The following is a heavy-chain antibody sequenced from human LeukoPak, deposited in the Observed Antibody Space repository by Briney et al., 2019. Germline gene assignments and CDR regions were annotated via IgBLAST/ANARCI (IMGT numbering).Heavy chain of an antibody. CDR2: IYYSGSP. CDR1: GGSISSYY. D-gene: IGHD6-19*01. Sequence: PSETLSLTCTVSGGSISSYYWSWIWQPPGKGLEWIGYIYYSGSPNYNPSLKSRVTISVDASKNQFSLKLRSVTAADTAVYYCARVVGGSGWNGYYYYYMDVWGKGTTVTVSS. J-gene: IGHJ6*03. CDR3: ARVVGGSGWNGYYYYYMDV. V-gene: IGHV4-59*01.